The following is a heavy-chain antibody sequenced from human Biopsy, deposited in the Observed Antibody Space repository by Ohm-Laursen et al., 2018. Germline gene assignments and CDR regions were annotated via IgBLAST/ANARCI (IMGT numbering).Heavy chain of an antibody. CDR2: NIPILGTG. Sequence: SSVKVSRKASSYTFTDYNTHWMRQAPGQGLEWLGGNIPILGTGNYAQKFQDRVTVAADTSTSTATMELRSLRSDDTAVYYCATKLTGYFHRWGQGTLVIVSS. CDR1: SYTFTDYN. J-gene: IGHJ1*01. V-gene: IGHV1-69*06. CDR3: ATKLTGYFHR. D-gene: IGHD3-9*01.